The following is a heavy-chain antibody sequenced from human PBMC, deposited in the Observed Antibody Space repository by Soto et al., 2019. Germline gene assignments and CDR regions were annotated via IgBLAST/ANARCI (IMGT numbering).Heavy chain of an antibody. CDR1: GFTFGDYY. V-gene: IGHV3-11*01. J-gene: IGHJ6*02. CDR2: ISSSGSTI. Sequence: GGSLRLSCAASGFTFGDYYRSWIRQAPGKGLEWVSYISSSGSTIYYADSVKGRFTISRDNAKNSLYLQMNSLRAEDTAVYYCARAAGGTSSSWYWGDYYYYYGMDVWGQGTTVTVS. CDR3: ARAAGGTSSSWYWGDYYYYYGMDV. D-gene: IGHD6-13*01.